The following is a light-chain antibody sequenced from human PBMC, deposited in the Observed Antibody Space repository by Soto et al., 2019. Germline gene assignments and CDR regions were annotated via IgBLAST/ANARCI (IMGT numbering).Light chain of an antibody. CDR2: DVT. V-gene: IGLV2-18*02. CDR3: NSFTTSSTYV. J-gene: IGLJ1*01. Sequence: QSGVTQPPSVSGSPGQAVAISCTGTSSDVGSYNRVAWYQQPPGTAPKLIIYDVTNRPSGVPDRFSGSKSGNTASLTISGLQAEDEADYYCNSFTTSSTYVFGTGTKVTVL. CDR1: SSDVGSYNR.